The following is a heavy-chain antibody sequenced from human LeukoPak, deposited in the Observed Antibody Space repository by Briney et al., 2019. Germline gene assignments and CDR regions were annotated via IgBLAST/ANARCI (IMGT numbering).Heavy chain of an antibody. Sequence: PGGSLRLSCAASGFTFSGYAMHWVRQAPGKGLEWVALISYDGGSNKYYADSVKGRFTISRDNAKNSLFLQMNSLRAEDTAIYYCASGAGWESGYWGQGTLVTVSS. J-gene: IGHJ4*02. CDR3: ASGAGWESGY. D-gene: IGHD1-26*01. V-gene: IGHV3-30-3*01. CDR2: ISYDGGSNK. CDR1: GFTFSGYA.